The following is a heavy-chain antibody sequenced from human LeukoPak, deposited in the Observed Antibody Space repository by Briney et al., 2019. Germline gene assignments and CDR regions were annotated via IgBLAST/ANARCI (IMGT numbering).Heavy chain of an antibody. Sequence: PGGSLRLSCAASGFTFSSYSMDWVRQAPGKGLEWVSSISSSSNNIYYADSVKGRFTISRDNGKNSLYLLMNSLRAEDTAVYYGVYGGGYFQHWGQGTLATVSS. D-gene: IGHD4-23*01. CDR3: VYGGGYFQH. CDR2: ISSSSNNI. V-gene: IGHV3-21*01. J-gene: IGHJ1*01. CDR1: GFTFSSYS.